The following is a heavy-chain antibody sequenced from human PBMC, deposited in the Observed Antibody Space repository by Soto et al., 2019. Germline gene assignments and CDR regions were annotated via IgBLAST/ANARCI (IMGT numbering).Heavy chain of an antibody. CDR1: VFTFSSYE. V-gene: IGHV3-48*03. CDR2: ISSSGSTI. CDR3: ARWTGYPPSYHYGMDV. D-gene: IGHD3-9*01. Sequence: PWGSLLLACAASVFTFSSYEMNWVRQAPGKGLEWVSYISSSGSTIYYADSVKGRFTISIDNAKNSLYLQMNSLRAEDTAVYYCARWTGYPPSYHYGMDVWGQGTTVTVSS. J-gene: IGHJ6*02.